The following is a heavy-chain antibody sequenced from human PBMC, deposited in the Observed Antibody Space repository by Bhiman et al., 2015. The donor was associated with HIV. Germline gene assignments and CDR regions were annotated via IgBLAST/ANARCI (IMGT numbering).Heavy chain of an antibody. V-gene: IGHV3-23*01. CDR3: AKFTGVSSGNSDYFDY. CDR1: GITFSSHA. D-gene: IGHD4-23*01. CDR2: ISGGGGST. Sequence: EVQLLESGGGLVPPGGSLRLSCAASGITFSSHAMSWVRQAPGKGLEWVSGISGGGGSTNYADSVKGRFTISRDNSKGTLYLQMNSLRAEDTAVYYCAKFTGVSSGNSDYFDYWGQGALVTVSS. J-gene: IGHJ4*02.